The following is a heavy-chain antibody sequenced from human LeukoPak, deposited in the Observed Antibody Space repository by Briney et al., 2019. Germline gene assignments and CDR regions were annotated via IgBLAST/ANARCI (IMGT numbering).Heavy chain of an antibody. CDR2: IKPDGSEK. CDR1: GFTFSSYS. D-gene: IGHD3-3*01. J-gene: IGHJ3*01. V-gene: IGHV3-7*04. CDR3: ARGDFWSGDYTDAFDV. Sequence: PGGSLRLSCAASGFTFSSYSMNWVRQAPGKGLEWVANIKPDGSEKYYIDSVKGRFTISRDNAKNSLYLQMNSLRAGDTAVYYCARGDFWSGDYTDAFDVWGQGTMVTVSS.